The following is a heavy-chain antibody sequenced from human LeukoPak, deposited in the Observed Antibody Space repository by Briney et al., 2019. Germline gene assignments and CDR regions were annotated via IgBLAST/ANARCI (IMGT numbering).Heavy chain of an antibody. J-gene: IGHJ4*02. CDR3: ASERVEMATTIDY. V-gene: IGHV4-38-2*01. D-gene: IGHD5-24*01. CDR1: GYSISSGYY. CDR2: IYHSGST. Sequence: SETLSLTCAVSGYSISSGYYWGWIRPPPGKGLEWIGSIYHSGSTYYNPSLKSRVTISVDTSKNQFSLKLSSVTAADTVVYCCASERVEMATTIDYWGQGTLVTVSS.